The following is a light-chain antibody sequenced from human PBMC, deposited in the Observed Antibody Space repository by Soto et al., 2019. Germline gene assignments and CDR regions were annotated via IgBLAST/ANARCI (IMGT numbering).Light chain of an antibody. V-gene: IGKV3-20*01. J-gene: IGKJ4*01. CDR3: QQFSSYPLT. Sequence: IVLTQSPCTLSLSPGERVTLSCRASPTVRNKYLAWYQQKPGQAPRLLIYDASSRATGTPDRFSGGGSGTDFTLTISRLEPEDFAVYYCQQFSSYPLTFGGGTKVDIK. CDR2: DAS. CDR1: PTVRNKY.